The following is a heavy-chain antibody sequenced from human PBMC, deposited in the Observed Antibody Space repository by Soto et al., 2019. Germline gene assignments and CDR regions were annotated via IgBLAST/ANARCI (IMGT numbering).Heavy chain of an antibody. D-gene: IGHD3-16*01. CDR2: ISSSSSTI. Sequence: EVQLVESGGGLVQPGGSLRLSCAASGFTFSSYSMNWVRQAPGKGLEWVSYISSSSSTIYYADSVKGRFTISRDNAKTSLYLQMNSLRAEDPAVYYCASGGGKYYWFGPWGQGTLVTVSS. CDR3: ASGGGKYYWFGP. CDR1: GFTFSSYS. V-gene: IGHV3-48*01. J-gene: IGHJ5*02.